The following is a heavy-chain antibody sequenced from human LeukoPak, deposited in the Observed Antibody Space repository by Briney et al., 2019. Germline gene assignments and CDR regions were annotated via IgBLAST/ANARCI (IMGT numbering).Heavy chain of an antibody. D-gene: IGHD3-22*01. CDR2: IIPFFGTA. V-gene: IGHV1-69*13. CDR1: GGTFSSYA. CDR3: ARVPLGSQIDSSGYYSPDY. Sequence: ASVKVSCKASGGTFSSYAISWVRQAPGQGLEWMGGIIPFFGTANYAQKFQGRVTITADEPTSTAYMELSSLRSEDTAVYYCARVPLGSQIDSSGYYSPDYWGQGTLVTVSS. J-gene: IGHJ4*02.